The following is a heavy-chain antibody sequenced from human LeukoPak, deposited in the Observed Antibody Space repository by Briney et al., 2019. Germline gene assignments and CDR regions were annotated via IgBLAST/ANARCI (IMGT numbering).Heavy chain of an antibody. D-gene: IGHD2-8*01. CDR1: GYTFTGYY. CDR3: ARSTMVYASGDYWIGRDFDY. Sequence: ASVKVSCKASGYTFTGYYMHWVRQAPGQGLEWMGWINPNSGGTNYAQKFQGWVTMTRDTSISTAYMELSRLRSDDTAVYYCARSTMVYASGDYWIGRDFDYWGQGTLVTVSS. J-gene: IGHJ4*02. CDR2: INPNSGGT. V-gene: IGHV1-2*04.